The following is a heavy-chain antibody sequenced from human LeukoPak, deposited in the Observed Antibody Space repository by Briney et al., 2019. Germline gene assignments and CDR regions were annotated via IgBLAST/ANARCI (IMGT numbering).Heavy chain of an antibody. V-gene: IGHV3-23*01. D-gene: IGHD2-15*01. J-gene: IGHJ4*02. CDR2: IFPSGGEI. CDR3: ARSGRYCSGGSCYQEASLDY. Sequence: GGSLRLSCAASGFTFSTFAMIWVRQPPGKGLEWVSSIFPSGGEIHYADSVRGRFTISRDNSKSTLSLQMNSLRAEDTAVYYCARSGRYCSGGSCYQEASLDYWGQGTLVTVSS. CDR1: GFTFSTFA.